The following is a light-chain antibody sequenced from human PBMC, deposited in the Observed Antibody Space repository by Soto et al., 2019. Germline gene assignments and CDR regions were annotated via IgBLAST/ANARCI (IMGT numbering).Light chain of an antibody. J-gene: IGLJ2*01. Sequence: QSVLTQPPSVSGAPGQRVTISCTGSSSNIGAGYDVHWYQQLPGTAPQPLIYGDTNRPSGVPARFSAAKSGTSASLAITGLQAEDEAYYYCQSYDNTLRGSVFGGGTKVTVL. V-gene: IGLV1-40*01. CDR2: GDT. CDR1: SSNIGAGYD. CDR3: QSYDNTLRGSV.